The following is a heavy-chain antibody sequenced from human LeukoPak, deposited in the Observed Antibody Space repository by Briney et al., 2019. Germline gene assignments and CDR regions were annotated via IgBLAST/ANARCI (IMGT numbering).Heavy chain of an antibody. J-gene: IGHJ5*02. CDR1: GFTISSYW. CDR2: INSDGRST. CDR3: ARAYDSSGYWFDP. Sequence: PGGSLRLSCAASGFTISSYWMHWVRQAPGKGLVWVSRINSDGRSTNYADSVKGRFTISRDNAKNTLYLQMNSLRAEDTAVNYCARAYDSSGYWFDPRGQGTLVTVSS. D-gene: IGHD3-22*01. V-gene: IGHV3-74*01.